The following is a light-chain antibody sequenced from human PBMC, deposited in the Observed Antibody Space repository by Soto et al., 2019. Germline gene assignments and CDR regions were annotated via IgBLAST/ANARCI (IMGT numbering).Light chain of an antibody. CDR3: QHGTSWPPYS. J-gene: IGKJ2*03. V-gene: IGKV3-11*01. CDR2: DAS. CDR1: QNINNY. Sequence: DIVLTQSPATLSLSPGERATLSCRASQNINNYLAWYQQKPGQAPRLLIYDASNRATGISARFSGSGSGTDFTLAISNLEPDDFAVYYCQHGTSWPPYSFGQGTKVEIK.